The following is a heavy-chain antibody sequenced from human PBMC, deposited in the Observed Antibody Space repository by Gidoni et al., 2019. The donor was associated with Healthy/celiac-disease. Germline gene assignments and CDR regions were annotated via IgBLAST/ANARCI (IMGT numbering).Heavy chain of an antibody. Sequence: QVRLVQSGAEVKKPGASVKVSCKASGYIFTTYFLHWLRQAPGPGLEWMGWINPERGDTMYAQNFQGRVTMTSDTSSSTAFMELSSLRSDDTAVYYCARGPSHGNFDFWGLGTPVTVSS. V-gene: IGHV1-2*02. CDR2: INPERGDT. J-gene: IGHJ4*02. CDR3: ARGPSHGNFDF. CDR1: GYIFTTYF.